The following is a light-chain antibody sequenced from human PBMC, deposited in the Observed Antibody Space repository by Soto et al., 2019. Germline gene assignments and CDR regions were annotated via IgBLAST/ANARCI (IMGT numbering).Light chain of an antibody. CDR3: QQRSNWPPT. CDR2: DAS. CDR1: QSVSSY. Sequence: EIVLTQSPATLSLSPGERATLSCRASQSVSSYLAWYQHKPGQAPRLLIYDASNRATGIPARFSGSGSGTDFTLTISSLEPEDFAVYYCQQRSNWPPTFGQGPKVEIK. V-gene: IGKV3-11*01. J-gene: IGKJ1*01.